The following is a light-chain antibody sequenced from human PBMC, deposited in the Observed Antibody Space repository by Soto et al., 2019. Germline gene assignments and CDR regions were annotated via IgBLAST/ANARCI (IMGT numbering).Light chain of an antibody. V-gene: IGLV2-14*01. Sequence: QSVLTQPASVSGSPGQTITISCTGTSNDVGGYAYVSWYQQYPGKAPKLVISEVSNRPSVVSHRFSATRSGNTAFLTIAGLQAEDEAYYYCRSYTGQTTPVFGGGTKLTVL. CDR2: EVS. J-gene: IGLJ2*01. CDR1: SNDVGGYAY. CDR3: RSYTGQTTPV.